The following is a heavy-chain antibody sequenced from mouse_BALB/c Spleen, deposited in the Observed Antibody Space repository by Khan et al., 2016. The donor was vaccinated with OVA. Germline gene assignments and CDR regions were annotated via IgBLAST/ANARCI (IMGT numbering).Heavy chain of an antibody. D-gene: IGHD2-14*01. V-gene: IGHV1-4*01. CDR1: GYTFTSYT. CDR3: VREGAYHRSDGWFAY. J-gene: IGHJ3*01. Sequence: VQLKQSRAELARPGASVKMSCKASGYTFTSYTIHWVRQRPGQAPEWIGHINPSNDYTNYNQNFKDKATLIVDKSSTTAYMQLSSLTSEDSAVYDCVREGAYHRSDGWFAYWGQGTLVTVSA. CDR2: INPSNDYT.